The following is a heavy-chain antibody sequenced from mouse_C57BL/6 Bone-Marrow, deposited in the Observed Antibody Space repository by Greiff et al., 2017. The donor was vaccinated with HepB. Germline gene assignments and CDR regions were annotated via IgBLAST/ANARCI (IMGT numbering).Heavy chain of an antibody. Sequence: QVTLKESGPGILQPSQTLSLTCSFSGFSLSTFGMGVGWIRQPSGKGLEWLAHIWWDDDKYYNPALKSRLTISKDTSKNQVFLKIANVDTADTATYYCARITLIYYGYEGNYFDYWGQGTTLTVSS. D-gene: IGHD2-2*01. CDR2: IWWDDDK. J-gene: IGHJ2*01. CDR3: ARITLIYYGYEGNYFDY. CDR1: GFSLSTFGMG. V-gene: IGHV8-8*01.